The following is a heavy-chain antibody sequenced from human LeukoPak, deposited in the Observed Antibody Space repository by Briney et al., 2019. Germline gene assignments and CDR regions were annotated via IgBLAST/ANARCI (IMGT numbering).Heavy chain of an antibody. Sequence: PSETLSLTCAASGYSISSGYYWGWIRQPPGKGLEWIGSIYHSGSTYYNPSLKSRVTISVDTSKNQFSLKLSSVTAADTAVYYCARLRSVGATIDYWGQGTLVTVSS. CDR3: ARLRSVGATIDY. CDR1: GYSISSGYY. D-gene: IGHD1-26*01. J-gene: IGHJ4*02. CDR2: IYHSGST. V-gene: IGHV4-38-2*01.